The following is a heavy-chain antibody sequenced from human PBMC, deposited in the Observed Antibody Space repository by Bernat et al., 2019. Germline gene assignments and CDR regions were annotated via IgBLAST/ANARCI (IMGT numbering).Heavy chain of an antibody. CDR2: ISSTSSYI. V-gene: IGHV3-21*01. D-gene: IGHD2-21*02. CDR1: GFTFSSYS. J-gene: IGHJ4*02. Sequence: EVQLVESGGGLVKPGGSLRFSCAASGFTFSSYSMNWVRQAPGMGLGRVSSISSTSSYIYYADSGKGRFTISRDNAKNSLYLQMSSLRAEDTAVYYCARAAYCGGDCSAAHFDYWGQGTLVTVSS. CDR3: ARAAYCGGDCSAAHFDY.